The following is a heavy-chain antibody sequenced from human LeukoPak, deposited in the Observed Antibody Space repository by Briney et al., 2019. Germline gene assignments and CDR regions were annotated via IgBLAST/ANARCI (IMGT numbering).Heavy chain of an antibody. D-gene: IGHD2/OR15-2a*01. CDR2: VYSDDTT. J-gene: IGHJ5*02. CDR3: ARDLGFLWFDGPQGNWFDP. V-gene: IGHV3-53*01. Sequence: GGSLRLSCEASGFTVNSNYMNWVRQAPGKGLEWVSVVYSDDTTYYADSVKGRFTISRDNSKNTLYLQMNNLRAEDTAVYYCARDLGFLWFDGPQGNWFDPWGQGTLVTVSS. CDR1: GFTVNSNY.